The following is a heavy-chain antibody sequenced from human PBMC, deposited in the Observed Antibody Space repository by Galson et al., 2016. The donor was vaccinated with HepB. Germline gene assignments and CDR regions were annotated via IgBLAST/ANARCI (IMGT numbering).Heavy chain of an antibody. CDR3: AKRHEFCPPVGCSVDY. V-gene: IGHV3-30*18. Sequence: SLRLSCAGSGFIFSSYGMHWVRQAPGKGLKWVAAVSIDGRRQFYSDSERGRFTISRDNSNNTLILQMDSLRPDDTAVYYCAKRHEFCPPVGCSVDYWGQGTLVSVSS. CDR1: GFIFSSYG. D-gene: IGHD3-10*02. CDR2: VSIDGRRQ. J-gene: IGHJ4*02.